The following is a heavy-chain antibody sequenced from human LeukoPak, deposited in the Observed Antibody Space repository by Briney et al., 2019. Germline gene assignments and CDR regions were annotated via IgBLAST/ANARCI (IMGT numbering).Heavy chain of an antibody. CDR3: ARELYDSSGYQARSFDY. CDR2: INPSGGST. CDR1: GYTFTSYY. D-gene: IGHD3-22*01. Sequence: GASVKVSCKASGYTFTSYYMHWVRQAPGQGLEWMGIINPSGGSTSYAQKFQGRVTMTRDTSTSTVYMELSSQRSEDTAVYYCARELYDSSGYQARSFDYWGQGTLVTVSS. V-gene: IGHV1-46*01. J-gene: IGHJ4*02.